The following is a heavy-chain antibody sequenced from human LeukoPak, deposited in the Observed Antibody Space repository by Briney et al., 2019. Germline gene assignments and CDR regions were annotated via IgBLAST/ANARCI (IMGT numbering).Heavy chain of an antibody. D-gene: IGHD1-26*01. CDR3: ARDMDSGPDFFDY. Sequence: ASVKVSCKASGYTFTDYYMHWVRQAPGQELEWMGWINPHSGGTDHAQKFQGRVTMTRDTSISTAYMELSRLRSDDTAVYYCARDMDSGPDFFDYWGLGTLVTVSP. CDR1: GYTFTDYY. J-gene: IGHJ4*02. CDR2: INPHSGGT. V-gene: IGHV1-2*02.